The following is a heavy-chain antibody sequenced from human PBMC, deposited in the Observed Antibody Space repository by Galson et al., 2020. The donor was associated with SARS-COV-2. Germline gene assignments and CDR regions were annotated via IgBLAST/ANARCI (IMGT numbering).Heavy chain of an antibody. V-gene: IGHV4-34*01. CDR1: GGSFSGYY. CDR3: ATPGWLQFGVAFDI. Sequence: ETSETLSLTCAVYGGSFSGYYWSWIRQPPGTGLEWIGEINHSGSTNYNPSLKSRVTISVDTSKNQFSLKLSSVTAADTAVYYCATPGWLQFGVAFDIWGQGTMVTVSS. CDR2: INHSGST. J-gene: IGHJ3*02. D-gene: IGHD5-12*01.